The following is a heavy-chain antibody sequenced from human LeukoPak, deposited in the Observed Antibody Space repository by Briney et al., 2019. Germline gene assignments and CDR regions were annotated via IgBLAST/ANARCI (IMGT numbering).Heavy chain of an antibody. Sequence: GGSLRLSCATSGFTFSGHYMAWIRQAPGKGLEWVSSISSSSSYIYYADSVKGRFTISRDNAKNSLYLQMNSLRAEDTAVYYCARKDGYNSDAFDIWGQGTMVTVSS. D-gene: IGHD5-24*01. CDR3: ARKDGYNSDAFDI. CDR2: ISSSSSYI. V-gene: IGHV3-21*01. J-gene: IGHJ3*02. CDR1: GFTFSGHY.